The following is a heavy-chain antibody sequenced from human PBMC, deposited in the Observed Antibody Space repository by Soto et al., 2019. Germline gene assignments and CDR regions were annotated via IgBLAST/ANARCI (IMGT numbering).Heavy chain of an antibody. CDR3: ARVFYGSGSGPYYFDY. V-gene: IGHV3-7*01. Sequence: GGSLRLSCAASGSTFSSYWMSWVRQAPGKGLEWVANIKQDGSEKYYVDSVKGRFTISRDNAKNSLYLQMNSLRAEDTAVYYCARVFYGSGSGPYYFDYWGQGT. D-gene: IGHD3-10*01. CDR2: IKQDGSEK. J-gene: IGHJ4*02. CDR1: GSTFSSYW.